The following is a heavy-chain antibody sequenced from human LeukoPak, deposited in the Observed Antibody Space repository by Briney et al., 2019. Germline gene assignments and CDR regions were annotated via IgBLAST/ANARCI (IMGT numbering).Heavy chain of an antibody. CDR3: ASLLVGALDAFDI. Sequence: PSQTLSLTCTVSGGSISSGGYYWSWIRQHPGKGLEWIGYIYYSGSTYYNPSLKSRVTISVDTSKNQFSLKLSSVTAADTAVYYCASLLVGALDAFDIWGQGTMVTVSS. CDR1: GGSISSGGYY. V-gene: IGHV4-31*03. D-gene: IGHD1-26*01. J-gene: IGHJ3*02. CDR2: IYYSGST.